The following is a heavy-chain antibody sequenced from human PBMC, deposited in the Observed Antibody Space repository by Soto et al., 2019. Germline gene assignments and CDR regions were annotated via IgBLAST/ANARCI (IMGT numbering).Heavy chain of an antibody. CDR2: INANSGGT. D-gene: IGHD1-1*01. Sequence: GASVKVSCKASGYTFTGYYMHWMRQAPGQGLEWMGWINANSGGTKYEQKFQGRVTMTRDTSISTAYMELTRLTSDDTAIYYCARAGLTTLEMATAFWGQGTLVTVS. CDR3: ARAGLTTLEMATAF. CDR1: GYTFTGYY. V-gene: IGHV1-2*02. J-gene: IGHJ4*02.